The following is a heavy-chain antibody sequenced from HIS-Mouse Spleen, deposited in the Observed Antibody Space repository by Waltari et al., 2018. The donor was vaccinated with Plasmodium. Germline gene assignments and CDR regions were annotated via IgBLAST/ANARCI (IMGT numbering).Heavy chain of an antibody. CDR1: GFTFSLYA. Sequence: EVQLLASGGGLVQPGGSLRRSCPASGFTFSLYAMSWVRQAPGKGLEWVSAISGSGGSTYYADSVKGLFTISRDNSKNTLYLQMNSLRAEDTAVYYCAKDRVGAVAALFDYWGQGTLVTVSS. D-gene: IGHD6-19*01. CDR2: ISGSGGST. J-gene: IGHJ4*02. V-gene: IGHV3-23*01. CDR3: AKDRVGAVAALFDY.